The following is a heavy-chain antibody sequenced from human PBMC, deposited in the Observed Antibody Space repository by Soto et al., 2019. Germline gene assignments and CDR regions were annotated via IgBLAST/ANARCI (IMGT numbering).Heavy chain of an antibody. CDR2: IIGSGANT. V-gene: IGHV3-23*01. CDR3: AKAGGIFSGSYFLFEN. J-gene: IGHJ4*02. Sequence: GGSLRLSCAASGFTFSIYAMSWVGQAPGKGPEWVSTIIGSGANTYYADSVKGRITISRVNSENTLYLQMNSLRAEDTATYYCAKAGGIFSGSYFLFENWGLGTLVTVSS. CDR1: GFTFSIYA. D-gene: IGHD1-26*01.